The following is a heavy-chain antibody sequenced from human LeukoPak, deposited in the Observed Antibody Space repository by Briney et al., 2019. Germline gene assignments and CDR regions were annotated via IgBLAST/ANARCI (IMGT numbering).Heavy chain of an antibody. D-gene: IGHD6-13*01. CDR3: AKDRNSSSFDY. J-gene: IGHJ4*02. Sequence: GRSLRLSCAASGFTFSSYGMHWVRQAPGKGLEWVAVISYDGSNKYYADSVKGRFTISRDNSKNTLYLQMNSLRAEDTAVYYCAKDRNSSSFDYWGQGTLVTVSS. V-gene: IGHV3-30*18. CDR2: ISYDGSNK. CDR1: GFTFSSYG.